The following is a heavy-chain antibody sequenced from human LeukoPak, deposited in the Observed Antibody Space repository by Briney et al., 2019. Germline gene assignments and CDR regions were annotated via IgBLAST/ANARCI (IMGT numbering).Heavy chain of an antibody. Sequence: GRSLRLSCAASGFTFSSYGMHWVRQAPGKGLEWVAVIWYDGSNKYYADSVKGRFTISRNNSKNTLYLQMNSLRAEDTAVYYCARARGQTAPWGQGTLVTVSS. V-gene: IGHV3-33*01. CDR1: GFTFSSYG. D-gene: IGHD1-14*01. CDR3: ARARGQTAP. CDR2: IWYDGSNK. J-gene: IGHJ5*02.